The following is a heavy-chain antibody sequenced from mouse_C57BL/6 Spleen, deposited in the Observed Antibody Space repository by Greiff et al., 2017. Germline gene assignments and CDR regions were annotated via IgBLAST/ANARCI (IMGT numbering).Heavy chain of an antibody. V-gene: IGHV5-4*03. CDR3: ARAGTFFDY. D-gene: IGHD4-1*01. Sequence: EVMLVESGGGLVKPGGSLKLSCAASGFTFSSYAMSWVRQTPEKRLEWVATISDGGSYTYYPDNVKGRFTISRDNAKNNLYLQMSHLKSEDTAMXYCARAGTFFDYWGQGTTLTVSS. J-gene: IGHJ2*01. CDR2: ISDGGSYT. CDR1: GFTFSSYA.